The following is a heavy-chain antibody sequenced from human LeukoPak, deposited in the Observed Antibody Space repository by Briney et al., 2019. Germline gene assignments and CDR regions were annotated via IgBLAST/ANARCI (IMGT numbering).Heavy chain of an antibody. CDR1: GGSISTYY. V-gene: IGHV4-59*01. D-gene: IGHD5-12*01. J-gene: IGHJ4*02. CDR3: ARGGGYASPIGY. Sequence: KPSETLSLTCTLSGGSISTYYWSWIRQPPGKGLEWIGYIYHSGRTNYNLSRKSRVTISVDTSKNPFSLKLSSVTAADTAVYYCARGGGYASPIGYWGQGALVTVSS. CDR2: IYHSGRT.